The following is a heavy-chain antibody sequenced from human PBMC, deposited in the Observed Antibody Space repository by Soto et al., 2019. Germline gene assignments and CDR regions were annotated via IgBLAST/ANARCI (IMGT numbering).Heavy chain of an antibody. Sequence: PSETLSLTCTVSGGSISSYYWSWIRQPPGKGLEWIGYIYYSGSTNYNPSLKSRVTISVDTSKNQFSLKLSSVTAADTAVYFCARIYCSSVRCSSHFDYWGQGTLVTVSS. D-gene: IGHD2-2*01. J-gene: IGHJ4*02. CDR2: IYYSGST. CDR1: GGSISSYY. V-gene: IGHV4-59*08. CDR3: ARIYCSSVRCSSHFDY.